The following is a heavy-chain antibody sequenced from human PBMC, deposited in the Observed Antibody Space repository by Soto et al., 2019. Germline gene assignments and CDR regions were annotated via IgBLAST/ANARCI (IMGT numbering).Heavy chain of an antibody. Sequence: QVQLVQSGAEVKKPGSSMKVSCKASGGTFGSYAINWVRQAPGQGLEWMGGIIPIFDTTNYARKFQGRVTITADESTSTAYMSLSSLRSEDTFLYYCARSARGSTRLYYYYGMDVWGQGTTVTVSS. J-gene: IGHJ6*02. V-gene: IGHV1-69*01. D-gene: IGHD2-15*01. CDR1: GGTFGSYA. CDR3: ARSARGSTRLYYYYGMDV. CDR2: IIPIFDTT.